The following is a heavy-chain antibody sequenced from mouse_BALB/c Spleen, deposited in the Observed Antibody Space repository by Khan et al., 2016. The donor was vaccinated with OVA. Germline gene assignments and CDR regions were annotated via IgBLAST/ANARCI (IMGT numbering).Heavy chain of an antibody. CDR1: GYTFSTYW. CDR3: TRDRIDY. Sequence: QMQLEESGAALAKPGASVKMSCKASGYTFSTYWMHWVKQRPGQGLEWIGYINPTSGYTDYNEKFKDKAPLSADKSSSTAYMQLSRLTSEDSAVYYCTRDRIDYWGQGTTLTVSS. CDR2: INPTSGYT. V-gene: IGHV1-7*01. J-gene: IGHJ2*01.